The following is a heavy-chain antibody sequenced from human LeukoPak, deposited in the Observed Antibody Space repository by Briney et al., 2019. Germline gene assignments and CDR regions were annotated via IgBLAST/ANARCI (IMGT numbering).Heavy chain of an antibody. V-gene: IGHV3-23*01. CDR3: AKVGGRSGSYREEYYFDY. D-gene: IGHD1-26*01. Sequence: GGSLRLSCAASGFTFSSYAMRWVRQAPGKGLDWVSAISGSGGSTYYAGSAKGRFALSRENSKNTLYLQTNRLRAEDTAVYYCAKVGGRSGSYREEYYFDYWGQGTLVTVSS. CDR1: GFTFSSYA. CDR2: ISGSGGST. J-gene: IGHJ4*02.